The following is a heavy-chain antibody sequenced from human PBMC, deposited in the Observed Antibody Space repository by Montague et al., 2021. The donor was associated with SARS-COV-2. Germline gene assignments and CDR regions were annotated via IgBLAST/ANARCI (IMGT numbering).Heavy chain of an antibody. CDR1: GDSISYSSYY. V-gene: IGHV4-39*01. J-gene: IGHJ3*02. CDR2: FTYSGST. D-gene: IGHD4-17*01. CDR3: ARQYADYSDNAFTI. Sequence: SETQSLTYTVSGDSISYSSYYWGWIRQPPGKGLEWIGTFTYSGSTYYTPSLKSRVTIYVDTSKNQFSLKLTSVTAADTAIYYCARQYADYSDNAFTIWGQGTMVIVSS.